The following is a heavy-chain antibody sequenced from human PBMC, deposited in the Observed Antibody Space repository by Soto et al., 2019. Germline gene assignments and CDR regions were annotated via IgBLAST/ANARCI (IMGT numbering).Heavy chain of an antibody. CDR1: GGSISSSSYY. CDR2: IYYSGST. V-gene: IGHV4-39*01. Sequence: SETLSLTCTVSGGSISSSSYYWGWIRQPPGKGLEWIGSIYYSGSTYYNPSLKSRVTISVDTSKNQFSLKLSSVTAADTAVYYCARQTRWFDPWGQGTLVTVSS. CDR3: ARQTRWFDP. J-gene: IGHJ5*02.